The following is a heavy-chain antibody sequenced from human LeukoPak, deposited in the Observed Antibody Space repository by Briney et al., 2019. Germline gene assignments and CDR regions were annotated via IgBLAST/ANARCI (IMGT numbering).Heavy chain of an antibody. CDR2: ISDSGGKT. CDR3: AARAGGFRHFDY. D-gene: IGHD3-10*01. V-gene: IGHV3-23*01. J-gene: IGHJ4*02. Sequence: GGSLRLSCAASGFTFSSYAISWVRQAPGEGLQWVSGISDSGGKTDYADSVKGRFTISRDNAKNTVYLQLNSLRAEDTAYYCAARAGGFRHFDYWGQGTRVSVSS. CDR1: GFTFSSYA.